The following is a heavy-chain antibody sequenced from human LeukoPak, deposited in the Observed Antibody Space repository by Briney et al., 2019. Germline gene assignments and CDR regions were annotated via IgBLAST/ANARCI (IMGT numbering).Heavy chain of an antibody. J-gene: IGHJ3*02. CDR2: IIPIFGTA. Sequence: GASVKVSCKASGGTFSSYAISWVRQAPGQGLEWMGGIIPIFGTANYAQKFQGRVTITADESTSTAYMELSSLRSEDTAVYYCATRYSGSYGGAFDIWGQGTMVTVSS. V-gene: IGHV1-69*13. CDR3: ATRYSGSYGGAFDI. D-gene: IGHD1-26*01. CDR1: GGTFSSYA.